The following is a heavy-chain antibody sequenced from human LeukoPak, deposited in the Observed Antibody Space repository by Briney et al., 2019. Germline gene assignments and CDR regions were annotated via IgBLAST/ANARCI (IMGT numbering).Heavy chain of an antibody. Sequence: GASVKVSCKASGYTFTSYGISWVRQAPGQGLEWMGWISAYNGNTNYAQKLQGRVTMTTDTSTSTAYMELRSLRSDDTAVYYCARRYDSSGYYWYYFDYWGQGTPVTVSS. V-gene: IGHV1-18*01. CDR1: GYTFTSYG. D-gene: IGHD3-22*01. J-gene: IGHJ4*02. CDR2: ISAYNGNT. CDR3: ARRYDSSGYYWYYFDY.